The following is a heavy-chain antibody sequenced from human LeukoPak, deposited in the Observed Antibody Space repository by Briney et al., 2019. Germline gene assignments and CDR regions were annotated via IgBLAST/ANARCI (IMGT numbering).Heavy chain of an antibody. CDR2: INQDGSEK. CDR3: ARDASKVITPGF. J-gene: IGHJ4*02. CDR1: GFTFSSYW. Sequence: PGGSLRLSCAASGFTFSSYWMSWVRQAPGKGLERVVNINQDGSEKYYVDSVRGRFTISRDNAKNSLYLEMNSLRAEDTAVYYCARDASKVITPGFWGQGTLVTVSS. D-gene: IGHD4-23*01. V-gene: IGHV3-7*01.